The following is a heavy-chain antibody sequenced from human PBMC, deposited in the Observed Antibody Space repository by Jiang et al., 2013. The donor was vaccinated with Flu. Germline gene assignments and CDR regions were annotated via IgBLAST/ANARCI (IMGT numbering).Heavy chain of an antibody. CDR1: GFTFSSYA. CDR2: ISYDGSNK. CDR3: ASGGQLWSYYYYYGMDV. J-gene: IGHJ6*02. V-gene: IGHV3-30*04. Sequence: VQLLESGGGVVQPGRSLRLSCAASGFTFSSYAMHWVRQAPGKGLEWVAVISYDGSNKYYADSVKGRFTISRDNSKNTLYLQMNSLRAEDTAVYYCASGGQLWSYYYYYGMDVVGPRDHGSPSP. D-gene: IGHD5-18*01.